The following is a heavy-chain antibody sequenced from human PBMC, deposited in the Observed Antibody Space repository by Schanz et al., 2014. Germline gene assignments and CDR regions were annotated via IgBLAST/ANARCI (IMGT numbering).Heavy chain of an antibody. Sequence: VQLVESGGGLVRPGGSLRLSCATSGFTFSRFGMHWVRQAPGKGPEWVALVWSDGNTKYYVDSVKGRFTISRDNSMNTLHLQMDGLRVEDTAVYYCARDAVALVPEYFMDVWGKGTPXTVSS. CDR2: VWSDGNTK. CDR1: GFTFSRFG. V-gene: IGHV3-33*01. CDR3: ARDAVALVPEYFMDV. J-gene: IGHJ6*03. D-gene: IGHD2-15*01.